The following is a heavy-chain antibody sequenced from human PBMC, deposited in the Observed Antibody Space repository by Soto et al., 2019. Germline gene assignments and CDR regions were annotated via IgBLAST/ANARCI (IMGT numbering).Heavy chain of an antibody. CDR3: ARLTIAATGDVDAFDI. D-gene: IGHD6-13*01. V-gene: IGHV1-8*01. J-gene: IGHJ3*02. CDR1: GYTFTSYD. Sequence: VASVKVSCKASGYTFTSYDINWVRQATGQGLEWMGWMNPNSGNTGYAQKFQGRVTMTRNTSISTAYMELSSLRSEDTAVYYCARLTIAATGDVDAFDIWGQATMVTVSS. CDR2: MNPNSGNT.